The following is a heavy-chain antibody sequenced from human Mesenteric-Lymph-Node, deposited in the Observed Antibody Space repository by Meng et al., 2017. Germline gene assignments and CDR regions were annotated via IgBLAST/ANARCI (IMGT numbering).Heavy chain of an antibody. D-gene: IGHD4-17*01. V-gene: IGHV1-8*01. CDR2: MNPNSGNT. Sequence: VLLGQGGAEVKRPGTLLLVSSKASGYTITNYGIRWRRQATEQGLECVGGMNPNSGNTDYAQKCRGRVTMTRNNTISTAYMELSSLTSEDTAAYYCARGTIGDYGYWGQGTLVTVSS. CDR3: ARGTIGDYGY. J-gene: IGHJ4*02. CDR1: GYTITNYG.